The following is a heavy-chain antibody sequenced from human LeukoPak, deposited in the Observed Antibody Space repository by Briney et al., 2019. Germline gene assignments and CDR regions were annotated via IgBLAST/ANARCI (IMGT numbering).Heavy chain of an antibody. CDR3: ASRKEYSTSSVFY. D-gene: IGHD6-6*01. Sequence: GGSLRLSCAASGFTFTNYVMTWVCQAPGKGLEWLSGISVSGADTYYADSVKGRFTISRDNSKNTVSLRLNSLRAEDSAVYYCASRKEYSTSSVFYWGQGTLVTVSS. J-gene: IGHJ4*02. V-gene: IGHV3-23*01. CDR1: GFTFTNYV. CDR2: ISVSGADT.